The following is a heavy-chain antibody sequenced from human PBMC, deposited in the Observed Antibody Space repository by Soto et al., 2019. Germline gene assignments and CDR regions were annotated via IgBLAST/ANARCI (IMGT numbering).Heavy chain of an antibody. CDR1: GYTFTSYD. CDR2: MNPNSGNT. Sequence: QVQLVQSGAEVKKPGASVKVSCKASGYTFTSYDINWVRQATGQGLEWMGWMNPNSGNTGYAQKFQGRVTMTRNTSIGPDYMELSSLRSADTAVYYCARAPRISWSGNFDYWGQGTLVTVSS. CDR3: ARAPRISWSGNFDY. V-gene: IGHV1-8*01. D-gene: IGHD3-3*01. J-gene: IGHJ4*02.